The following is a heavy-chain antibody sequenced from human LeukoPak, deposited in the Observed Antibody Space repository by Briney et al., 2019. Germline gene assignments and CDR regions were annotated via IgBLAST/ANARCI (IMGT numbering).Heavy chain of an antibody. CDR1: GGSVSGYY. D-gene: IGHD2-15*01. V-gene: IGHV4-59*02. CDR2: VYYSGST. CDR3: ARIHRYCSGGACYVLDN. J-gene: IGHJ4*02. Sequence: SETLSLTCVVSGGSVSGYYWGWIRQPPGRGLEWIGYVYYSGSTNYNPSFKSRITISVDTSRNQFSLQLSSVTAADTAVYYCARIHRYCSGGACYVLDNWGQGTLAAVSS.